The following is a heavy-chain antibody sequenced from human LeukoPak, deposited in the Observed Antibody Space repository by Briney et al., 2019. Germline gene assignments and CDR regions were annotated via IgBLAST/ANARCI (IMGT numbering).Heavy chain of an antibody. J-gene: IGHJ4*02. CDR1: GGSFSGYY. CDR2: INHSGST. D-gene: IGHD2-21*02. Sequence: PSETLSLTCPVYGGSFSGYYWSWIRQPPGKGLEWIGEINHSGSTNYNPSLKSRVTISVDTSKNQFSLKLSSVTAADTAVYYCARGRHIVVVTAMDYWGQGTLVTVSS. V-gene: IGHV4-34*01. CDR3: ARGRHIVVVTAMDY.